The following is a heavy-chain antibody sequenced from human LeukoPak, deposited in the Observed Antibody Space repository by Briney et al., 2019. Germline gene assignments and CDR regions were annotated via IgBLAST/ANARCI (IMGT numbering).Heavy chain of an antibody. Sequence: KASETLSLTCTVSGGSISNFYWSWIRQPPGEGLERIGYIYYSGDTSYSPSLKSRVSMSVDTSKNQFSLKLKSVTAADTAVYYCARSMSGTGGHWGQGTLVTVSS. CDR3: ARSMSGTGGH. V-gene: IGHV4-59*01. J-gene: IGHJ4*02. CDR1: GGSISNFY. D-gene: IGHD1-20*01. CDR2: IYYSGDT.